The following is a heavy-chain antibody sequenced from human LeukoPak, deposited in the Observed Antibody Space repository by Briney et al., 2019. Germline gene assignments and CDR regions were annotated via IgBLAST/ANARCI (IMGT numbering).Heavy chain of an antibody. CDR1: GGSISNFY. V-gene: IGHV4-4*07. CDR3: ARVLYSSSWFDP. CDR2: IYPSGST. Sequence: SETLSLTCTVSGGSISNFYWSWIRQPAGKGLEWIGRIYPSGSTNYNPSLKSRVTISVDTSKNQFSLKLSSVTAADTAVYYCARVLYSSSWFDPWGQGTLVTVSS. J-gene: IGHJ5*02. D-gene: IGHD6-13*01.